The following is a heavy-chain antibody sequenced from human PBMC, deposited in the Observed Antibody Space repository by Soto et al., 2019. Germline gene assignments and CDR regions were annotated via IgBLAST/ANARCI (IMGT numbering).Heavy chain of an antibody. D-gene: IGHD3-22*01. CDR1: GFTFSDYY. V-gene: IGHV3-11*01. CDR2: ISGGGGSTI. Sequence: KSGGSLRLSCAASGFTFSDYYVSWIRQAPGKGLEWVSYISGGGGSTIQYADSVKGRFTISRDNAKNSLYLQMNSLRVADTAVYYCTRVRGYYDSSGFDYWGQGTPVTVSS. CDR3: TRVRGYYDSSGFDY. J-gene: IGHJ4*02.